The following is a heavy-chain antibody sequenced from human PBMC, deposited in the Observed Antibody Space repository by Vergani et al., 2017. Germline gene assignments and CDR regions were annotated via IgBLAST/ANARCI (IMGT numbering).Heavy chain of an antibody. D-gene: IGHD3-9*01. Sequence: QVQLVESGGGVVQPGRSLRLSCAASGFTFSSYGMHWVRQAPGKGLEWVAVIWYDGSNKYYADSVKGRFTISRDNSKNTLYLQMNSLRAEDTAVYYCARDRLGYFDHFDYWGQGTLVTVSS. V-gene: IGHV3-33*01. J-gene: IGHJ4*02. CDR2: IWYDGSNK. CDR3: ARDRLGYFDHFDY. CDR1: GFTFSSYG.